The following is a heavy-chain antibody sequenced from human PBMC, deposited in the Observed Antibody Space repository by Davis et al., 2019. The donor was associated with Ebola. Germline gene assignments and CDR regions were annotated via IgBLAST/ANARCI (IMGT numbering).Heavy chain of an antibody. D-gene: IGHD6-19*01. CDR1: GFTFSSYS. Sequence: GESLKISCAASGFTFSSYSMNWVRQAPGKGLEWVSVIYDQSTAYADAVRGRFIISRDKSNNTLYREMSSLRVDDTAVYYCATTQWLREFDNWGQGTLVTVSS. CDR2: IYDQST. J-gene: IGHJ4*02. V-gene: IGHV3-53*05. CDR3: ATTQWLREFDN.